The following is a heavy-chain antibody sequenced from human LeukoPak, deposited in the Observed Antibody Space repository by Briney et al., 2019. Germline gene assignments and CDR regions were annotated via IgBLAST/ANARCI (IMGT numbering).Heavy chain of an antibody. D-gene: IGHD1-14*01. CDR2: ISTYSDNA. CDR1: GYIFSGYY. V-gene: IGHV1-18*04. CDR3: ARTTAWARTKFDY. J-gene: IGHJ4*02. Sequence: ASVKVSCKASGYIFSGYYMHWVRQAPGQGLEWMGWISTYSDNANYAQNLQGRVTMTTDTSTTTAYMELRSLGSDDTAVYYCARTTAWARTKFDYWGQGTLVTVSS.